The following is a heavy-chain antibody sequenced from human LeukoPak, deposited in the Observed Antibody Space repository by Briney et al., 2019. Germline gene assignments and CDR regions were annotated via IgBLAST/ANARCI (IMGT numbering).Heavy chain of an antibody. CDR1: GFASGSEA. Sequence: GGSLRLSCAVSGFASGSEAMSWVRQSPARGLEWVASISPGGGTTYYADYVKGRFTISRDNSKNSLFVQMNSLRAEDTAVYYCAKDLHGDYVRWGDYWGQGTLVTVSS. CDR3: AKDLHGDYVRWGDY. J-gene: IGHJ4*02. V-gene: IGHV3-23*01. D-gene: IGHD4-17*01. CDR2: ISPGGGTT.